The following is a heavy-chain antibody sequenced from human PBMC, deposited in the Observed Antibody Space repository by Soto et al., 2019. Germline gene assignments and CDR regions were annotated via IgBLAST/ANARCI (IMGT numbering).Heavy chain of an antibody. J-gene: IGHJ3*02. CDR3: ARDRSVRVRFLEWFGPGDAFDI. Sequence: GGSLRLSCAASGFTFSSYSMNWFRQAPGKGLEWVSSISSSSSYIYYADSVKGRFTISRDNAKNSLYLQMNSLRAEDTAVYYCARDRSVRVRFLEWFGPGDAFDIWGQGTMVTVSS. D-gene: IGHD3-3*01. V-gene: IGHV3-21*01. CDR1: GFTFSSYS. CDR2: ISSSSSYI.